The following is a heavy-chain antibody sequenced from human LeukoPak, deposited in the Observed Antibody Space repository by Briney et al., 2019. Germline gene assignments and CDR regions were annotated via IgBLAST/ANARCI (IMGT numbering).Heavy chain of an antibody. CDR1: RFTFSSYW. CDR2: IKQDGSEK. Sequence: GGSLRLSCSAARFTFSSYWMTWVRQAPGKGLEWVANIKQDGSEKHYVDSVKGRFTISRDNAKNSLYLQMNSLRGEDTAVYYCVRVSIAVAGGDYWGQGTLVTVSS. D-gene: IGHD6-19*01. J-gene: IGHJ4*02. CDR3: VRVSIAVAGGDY. V-gene: IGHV3-7*01.